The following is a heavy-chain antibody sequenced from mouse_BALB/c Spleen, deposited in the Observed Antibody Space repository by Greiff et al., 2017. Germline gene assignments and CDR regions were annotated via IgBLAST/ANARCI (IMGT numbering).Heavy chain of an antibody. CDR1: GFAFSSYD. CDR2: ISSGGGST. V-gene: IGHV5-12-1*01. J-gene: IGHJ2*01. Sequence: EVQGVESGGGLVKPGGSLKLSCAASGFAFSSYDMSWVRQTPEKRLEWVAYISSGGGSTYYPDTVKGRFTISRDNAKNTLYLQMSSLKSEDTAMYYCARHEAAQYYFDYWGQGTTLTVSS. CDR3: ARHEAAQYYFDY.